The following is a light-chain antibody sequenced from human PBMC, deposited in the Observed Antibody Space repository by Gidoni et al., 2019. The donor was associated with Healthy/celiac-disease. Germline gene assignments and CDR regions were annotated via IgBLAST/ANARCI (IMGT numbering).Light chain of an antibody. V-gene: IGKV1-8*01. CDR2: AAS. J-gene: IGKJ1*01. CDR3: HQYYSYPWX. Sequence: AIRMTQSPSSFSASTGDRVTITCRASQGISSYLAWYQQKPGKAPKLLIYAASTLQSGVPSRFSGSGSGTDFTLTISCLQSEDFSTYYCHQYYSYPWXXXQGTTVEI. CDR1: QGISSY.